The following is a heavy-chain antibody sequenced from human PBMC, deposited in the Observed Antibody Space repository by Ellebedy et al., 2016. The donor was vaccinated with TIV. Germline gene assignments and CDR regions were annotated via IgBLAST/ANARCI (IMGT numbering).Heavy chain of an antibody. J-gene: IGHJ6*03. D-gene: IGHD3-3*01. CDR2: ISGSGGST. CDR3: ARGTVTHYDFWRYYYMDV. Sequence: GGSLRLSXAASGFTFSSYAMSWVRQAPGKGLEWVSAISGSGGSTYYADSVKGRFTISRDDSKNTVSLEMNSLRPEDTAVYYCARGTVTHYDFWRYYYMDVWGKGTTVTVS. CDR1: GFTFSSYA. V-gene: IGHV3-23*01.